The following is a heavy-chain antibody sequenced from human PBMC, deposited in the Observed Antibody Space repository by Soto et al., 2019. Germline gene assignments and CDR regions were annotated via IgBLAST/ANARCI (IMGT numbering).Heavy chain of an antibody. D-gene: IGHD3-16*02. V-gene: IGHV4-34*01. CDR1: GGSSSGYH. J-gene: IGHJ4*02. Sequence: QVQLKQWGAGLLRPSETLSVTCAVYGGSSSGYHLTWIRQPPGKGLEWIGEINHSGSPNYNPSLKSQVTISEDSSKNQFSLKLTSVTAADTAVYYCARGESYAWEVSRIWGQGTPVTVSS. CDR3: ARGESYAWEVSRI. CDR2: INHSGSP.